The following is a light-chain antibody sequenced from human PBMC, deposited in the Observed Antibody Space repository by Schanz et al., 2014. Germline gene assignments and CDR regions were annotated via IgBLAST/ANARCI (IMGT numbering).Light chain of an antibody. CDR1: QGIRNS. Sequence: DIQMTQSPSSLSASVGDRVTITCRANQGIRNSVAWYQQKPGKVPKLLIYAASTLQSGVPSWFSGSGSGTDFTLTVSSLQPEDVATYYCQKYNGAPLITFGQGTRLEIK. CDR3: QKYNGAPLIT. V-gene: IGKV1-27*01. J-gene: IGKJ5*01. CDR2: AAS.